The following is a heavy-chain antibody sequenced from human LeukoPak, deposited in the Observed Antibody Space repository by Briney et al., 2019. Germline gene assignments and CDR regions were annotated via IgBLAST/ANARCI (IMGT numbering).Heavy chain of an antibody. CDR2: INPSGGST. Sequence: ASVKVSCKASGYTFTSYYMHWVRQAPGQGLEWMGIINPSGGSTSYAQKFQGRVTMTRDTSTSTVYMELSSLRSEDTAVYYCAREYYDILTGYYKKGPYYYYYMDVWGKGTTVTVSS. D-gene: IGHD3-9*01. J-gene: IGHJ6*03. V-gene: IGHV1-46*01. CDR1: GYTFTSYY. CDR3: AREYYDILTGYYKKGPYYYYYMDV.